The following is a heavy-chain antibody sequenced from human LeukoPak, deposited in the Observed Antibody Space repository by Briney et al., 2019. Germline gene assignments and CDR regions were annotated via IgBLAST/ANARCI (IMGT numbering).Heavy chain of an antibody. D-gene: IGHD5-18*01. CDR2: IDSDGSST. Sequence: ESQSLYCTVSGCTFRRECMHWGRQAQGKGMVWVSRIDSDGSSTNYADSVKGRFTVSRDNAKNTLYLQMNSLRAEDTAVYYCAREWGRGYSYDHWGQGTPVSVSS. CDR3: AREWGRGYSYDH. CDR1: GCTFRREC. V-gene: IGHV3-74*01. J-gene: IGHJ4*02.